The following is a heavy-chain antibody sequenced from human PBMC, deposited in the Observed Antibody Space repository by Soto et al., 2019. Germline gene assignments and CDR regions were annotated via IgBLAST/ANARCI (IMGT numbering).Heavy chain of an antibody. Sequence: SETLSLTCSVSGDSISTEGYYWSWIRQHPGKGLEWIGYIYYSGLTSYNPSLKSRVTISRATSKNQFYLKLSSVAAADTAVYYCARSRSYYVEDFQKWGQGTLVTVSS. D-gene: IGHD1-26*01. CDR3: ARSRSYYVEDFQK. J-gene: IGHJ1*01. V-gene: IGHV4-31*03. CDR1: GDSISTEGYY. CDR2: IYYSGLT.